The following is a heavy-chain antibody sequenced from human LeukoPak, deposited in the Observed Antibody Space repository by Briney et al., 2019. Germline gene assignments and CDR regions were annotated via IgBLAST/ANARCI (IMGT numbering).Heavy chain of an antibody. CDR2: INHSGST. J-gene: IGHJ3*02. D-gene: IGHD2/OR15-2a*01. Sequence: SETLSLTCAVYGGSFSGYYWSWIRQPPGKGPEWIGEINHSGSTNYNPSPKSRVTISVDTSKNQFSLKLSSVTAADTAVFYCARLWRSRNTFDIWGQGTTVTVSS. CDR3: ARLWRSRNTFDI. V-gene: IGHV4-34*01. CDR1: GGSFSGYY.